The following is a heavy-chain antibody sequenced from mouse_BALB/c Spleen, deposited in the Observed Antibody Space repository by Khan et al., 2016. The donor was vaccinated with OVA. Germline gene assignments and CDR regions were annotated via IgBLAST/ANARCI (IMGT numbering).Heavy chain of an antibody. J-gene: IGHJ2*01. CDR2: ISSDSSTI. CDR1: GFTFSRFG. Sequence: EVELVESGGGLVQPGGSRKLSCAASGFTFSRFGMHWVRQAPEMGLEWVAYISSDSSTIYSADTVKCRFNISRDNPKNTLSLQMTSLRSYDTAMYYCGRDSNFDYWGQGTTLTVSS. CDR3: GRDSNFDY. V-gene: IGHV5-17*02.